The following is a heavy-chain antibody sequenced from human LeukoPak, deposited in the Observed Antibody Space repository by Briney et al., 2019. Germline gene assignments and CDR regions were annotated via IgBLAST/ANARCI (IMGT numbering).Heavy chain of an antibody. Sequence: ASVNVSFKSSVYTFTSYYMHWVRQARGQGLEWMGLINSSGGSTSYAQKFQGRVTMTRDTSTSTVYMELSSQRSEDTAVYYCARGRLRFLEWLTNNWFDPWGQGTLVTVSS. J-gene: IGHJ5*02. CDR2: INSSGGST. CDR3: ARGRLRFLEWLTNNWFDP. D-gene: IGHD3-3*01. V-gene: IGHV1-46*01. CDR1: VYTFTSYY.